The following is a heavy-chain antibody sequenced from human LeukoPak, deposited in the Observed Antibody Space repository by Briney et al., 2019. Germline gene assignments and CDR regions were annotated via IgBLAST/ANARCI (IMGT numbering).Heavy chain of an antibody. J-gene: IGHJ1*01. D-gene: IGHD3-22*01. Sequence: ASVKVSCKASGYTFTSYDISWVRQAAGQGLEWMGWMNPNSGNTGYAQKFKGRVTMTGNTSINTAYMELSSLRPEDTAEYYCARGLRDSSGREYFQHWGQGTLVTVSS. V-gene: IGHV1-8*01. CDR3: ARGLRDSSGREYFQH. CDR1: GYTFTSYD. CDR2: MNPNSGNT.